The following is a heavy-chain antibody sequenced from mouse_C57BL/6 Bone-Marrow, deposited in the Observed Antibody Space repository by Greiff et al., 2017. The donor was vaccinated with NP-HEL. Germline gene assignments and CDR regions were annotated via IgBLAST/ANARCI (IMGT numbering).Heavy chain of an antibody. J-gene: IGHJ1*03. CDR1: GYTFTDYY. V-gene: IGHV1-76*01. Sequence: VQRVESGAELVRPGASVKLSCKASGYTFTDYYINWVKQRPGQGLEWIARIYPGSGNTYYNEKFKGKATLTAETSSSTAYKQLSSLTSEDSDVYFCARGPLITTVVARRDWYFDVWGTGTTVTVSS. CDR3: ARGPLITTVVARRDWYFDV. D-gene: IGHD1-1*01. CDR2: IYPGSGNT.